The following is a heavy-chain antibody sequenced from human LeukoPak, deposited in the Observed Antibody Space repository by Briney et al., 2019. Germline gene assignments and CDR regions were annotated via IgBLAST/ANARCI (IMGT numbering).Heavy chain of an antibody. CDR3: ARDPYCSSTSCYTPPSFDP. D-gene: IGHD2-2*02. J-gene: IGHJ5*02. V-gene: IGHV3-11*01. CDR2: ISSSGSTI. Sequence: GGSLRLSCAASGFTFSDYYMSWIRQAPGKGLEWVSYISSSGSTIYYADSVKGRFTISRDNAENSLYLQMNSLRAEDTAVYYCARDPYCSSTSCYTPPSFDPWGQGTLVTVSS. CDR1: GFTFSDYY.